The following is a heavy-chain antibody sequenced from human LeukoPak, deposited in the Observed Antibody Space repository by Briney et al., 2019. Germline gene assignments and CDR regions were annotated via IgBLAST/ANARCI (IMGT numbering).Heavy chain of an antibody. J-gene: IGHJ4*02. CDR3: AKAPTPLVGATAYYFDY. Sequence: PGSSVKVSCKASGGTFSSYAISWVRQAPGQGLEWMGGIIPIFGTANYAQKFQGGVTITTDESTSTAYMELSSLRSEDTAAYFRAKAPTPLVGATAYYFDYWGQGTLVTVSS. V-gene: IGHV1-69*05. CDR1: GGTFSSYA. CDR2: IIPIFGTA. D-gene: IGHD1-26*01.